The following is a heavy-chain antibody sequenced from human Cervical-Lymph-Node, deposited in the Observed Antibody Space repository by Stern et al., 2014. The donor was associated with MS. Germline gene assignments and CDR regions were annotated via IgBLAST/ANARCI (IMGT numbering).Heavy chain of an antibody. V-gene: IGHV3-30*18. CDR1: GFIFSTYG. CDR3: AKDSQSRTTYHYYGMDV. J-gene: IGHJ6*02. Sequence: VQLVESGGGVVQPGRSLRLSCAASGFIFSTYGMHSVRQAPGKGLEWVADISYDGNDKYSADSVKGRFTISRDNAKNTLYLQMNSLKTEDTAVYYCAKDSQSRTTYHYYGMDVWGQGTTVAVSS. D-gene: IGHD1-1*01. CDR2: ISYDGNDK.